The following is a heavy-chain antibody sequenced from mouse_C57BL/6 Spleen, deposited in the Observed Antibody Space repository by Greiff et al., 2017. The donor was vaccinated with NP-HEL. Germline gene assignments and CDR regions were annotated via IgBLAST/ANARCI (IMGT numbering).Heavy chain of an antibody. V-gene: IGHV14-4*01. CDR2: IDPENGDT. J-gene: IGHJ2*01. CDR1: GFNIKDDY. CDR3: TKDYYGSSFFDY. D-gene: IGHD1-1*01. Sequence: VQLQQSGAELVRPGASVKLSCTASGFNIKDDYMHWVKQRPEQGLEWIGWIDPENGDTEYASKFQGKATITADTSSNTAYLQLSSLTSEDTAVYYCTKDYYGSSFFDYWGQGTTLTVSS.